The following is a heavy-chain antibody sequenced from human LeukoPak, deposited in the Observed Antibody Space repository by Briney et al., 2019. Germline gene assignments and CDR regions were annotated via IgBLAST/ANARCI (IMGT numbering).Heavy chain of an antibody. CDR2: IYPGDSDT. J-gene: IGHJ5*02. D-gene: IGHD6-13*01. CDR3: ARRDDSSSWYGYEYNWFDP. Sequence: GESLKISCKGSGYSFTSYWIGWVRQMPGEGLEWMGIIYPGDSDTRYSPSFQGQVTISADKSISTAYLQWSSLKASDTAMYYCARRDDSSSWYGYEYNWFDPWGQGTLVTVSS. CDR1: GYSFTSYW. V-gene: IGHV5-51*01.